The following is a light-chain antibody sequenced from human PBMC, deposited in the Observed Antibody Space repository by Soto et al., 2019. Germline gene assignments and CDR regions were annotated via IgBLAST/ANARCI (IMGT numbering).Light chain of an antibody. CDR3: QQYGSSPFT. V-gene: IGKV3-20*01. CDR1: QSGSSSY. Sequence: EIVLTQSPGTLSLSPGERATLFCRASQSGSSSYLAWYQQKPGQAPRLLIYGASSRATGIPDRFSGSGSGTDSTLTISRLEPEDFAVYFCQQYGSSPFTFGQGTKVEIK. CDR2: GAS. J-gene: IGKJ2*01.